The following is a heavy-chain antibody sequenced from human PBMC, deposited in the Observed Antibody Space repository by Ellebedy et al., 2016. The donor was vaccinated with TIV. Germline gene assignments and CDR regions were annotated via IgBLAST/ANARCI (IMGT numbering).Heavy chain of an antibody. CDR2: ISWNSGSV. Sequence: GGSLRLSXAASGFNFDDYAMHWVRQAPEKDLEWVSGISWNSGSVNYADSVKGRFTISRDNVNDSLHLQMNSLRPEDTAFYYCVKDKSVSGFSFWFFDLWGRGTLVTVSS. CDR3: VKDKSVSGFSFWFFDL. CDR1: GFNFDDYA. D-gene: IGHD3-22*01. V-gene: IGHV3-9*01. J-gene: IGHJ2*01.